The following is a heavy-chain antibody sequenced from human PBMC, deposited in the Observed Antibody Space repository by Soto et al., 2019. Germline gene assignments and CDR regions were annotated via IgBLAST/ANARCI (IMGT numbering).Heavy chain of an antibody. J-gene: IGHJ5*02. Sequence: GGSLRLSCAASGLTFNNYVMSWVRQAPGRGLEWVSAISGSGSSTYYADSVKGRFTISRGNSKNTLYLQMNSLRAEDTAVYYCAKDSPPWFDPWGQGTLVTVSS. CDR1: GLTFNNYV. CDR3: AKDSPPWFDP. CDR2: ISGSGSST. V-gene: IGHV3-23*01.